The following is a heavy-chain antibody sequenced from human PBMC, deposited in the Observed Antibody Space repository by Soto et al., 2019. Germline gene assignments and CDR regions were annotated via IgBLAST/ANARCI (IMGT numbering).Heavy chain of an antibody. CDR2: ISGSDST. Sequence: GGSLRLSCAASGFTFSSYAVSWVRQAPGKGLEWVSGISGSDSTYYADSVKGRFTISRDNSKNTLYLQMNSLRAEDTAVYYCAKGRISNSGSYYWGQGTLVTVSS. D-gene: IGHD4-4*01. CDR3: AKGRISNSGSYY. CDR1: GFTFSSYA. J-gene: IGHJ4*02. V-gene: IGHV3-23*01.